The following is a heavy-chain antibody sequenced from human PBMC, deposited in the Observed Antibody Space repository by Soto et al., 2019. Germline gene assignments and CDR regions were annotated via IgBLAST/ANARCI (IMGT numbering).Heavy chain of an antibody. Sequence: QVQLEQSGAEVRKPGSSVKVSCQASGGTFSSSAINWLRQAPGQGPEWMGGIIPTFGTSNYIPKLRGRVTITADTSTNTAYMEVSSLTSEDTAIYYCVRSETAGHKGFDIWGRGTMVTVSA. D-gene: IGHD6-19*01. CDR1: GGTFSSSA. CDR2: IIPTFGTS. V-gene: IGHV1-69*06. CDR3: VRSETAGHKGFDI. J-gene: IGHJ3*02.